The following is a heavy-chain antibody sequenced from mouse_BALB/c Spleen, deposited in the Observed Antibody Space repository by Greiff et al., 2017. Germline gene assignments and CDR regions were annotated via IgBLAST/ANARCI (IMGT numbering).Heavy chain of an antibody. J-gene: IGHJ3*01. D-gene: IGHD2-2*01. CDR2: ISSGGGST. CDR3: ARQYGYDGWFAY. Sequence: EVKLVESGGGLVKPGGSLKLSCAASGLAFSSYDMSWVRQTPEKRLEWVAYISSGGGSTYYPDTVKGRFTISRDNAKNTLYLQMSSLKSEDTAMYYCARQYGYDGWFAYWGQGTLVTVSA. CDR1: GLAFSSYD. V-gene: IGHV5-12-1*01.